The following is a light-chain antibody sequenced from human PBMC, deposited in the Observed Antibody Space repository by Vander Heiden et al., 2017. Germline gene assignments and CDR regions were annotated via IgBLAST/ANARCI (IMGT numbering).Light chain of an antibody. CDR3: QQYDTSPVT. J-gene: IGKJ3*01. CDR1: QSLNSYF. V-gene: IGKV3-20*01. CDR2: GAS. Sequence: EIVLTQSPGTLSLSPGERATLSCRASQSLNSYFLVWYQQKPGQAPRLLIYGASSRATGIPDRFSGSGSGTDFTLTISRLEPEDFAVYYCQQYDTSPVTFGPGTKVDVK.